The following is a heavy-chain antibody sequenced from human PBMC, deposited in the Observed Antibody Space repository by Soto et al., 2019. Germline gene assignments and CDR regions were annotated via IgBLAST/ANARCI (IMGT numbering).Heavy chain of an antibody. V-gene: IGHV1-18*01. CDR2: ISAYNGNT. D-gene: IGHD3-10*01. CDR1: GYTFTSYG. J-gene: IGHJ4*02. CDR3: ARAKGDGSESYYGY. Sequence: QVQLVQSGAEVKKPGASVKVSCKASGYTFTSYGISWVRQAPGQGLEWMGWISAYNGNTNYAQKLQGRVTMTTDTSTSTAYLEMRSLRSADGAVYYWARAKGDGSESYYGYWCQGTRVSGSS.